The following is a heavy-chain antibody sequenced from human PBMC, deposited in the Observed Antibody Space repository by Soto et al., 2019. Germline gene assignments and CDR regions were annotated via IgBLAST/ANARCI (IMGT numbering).Heavy chain of an antibody. J-gene: IGHJ6*02. V-gene: IGHV4-34*01. CDR1: GGSFSGYY. Sequence: SETLSLTCAVYGGSFSGYYWSWIRQPPGKGLEWIGEINHSGSTNYNPSLKSRVTISVDTSKNQFSLKLSSVTAADTAVYYCARGITIAYYYYYYGMDVWGQGTTVTVS. D-gene: IGHD3-3*01. CDR2: INHSGST. CDR3: ARGITIAYYYYYYGMDV.